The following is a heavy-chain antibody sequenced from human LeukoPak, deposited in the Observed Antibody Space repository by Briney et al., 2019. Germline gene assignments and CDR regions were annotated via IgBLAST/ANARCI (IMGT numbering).Heavy chain of an antibody. J-gene: IGHJ6*02. D-gene: IGHD3/OR15-3a*01. V-gene: IGHV6-1*01. CDR2: TYYRSKWYS. CDR3: ARSTDSWTNYYGMDV. Sequence: SQTLSLTCAISGDSAFSNSAAWNWIRQSPSRGLEWLGRTYYRSKWYSDFAVSVKSRITIDPDTSKNQFSLQLNSVTPEDTAVYYCARSTDSWTNYYGMDVWGQGTTVTVSS. CDR1: GDSAFSNSAA.